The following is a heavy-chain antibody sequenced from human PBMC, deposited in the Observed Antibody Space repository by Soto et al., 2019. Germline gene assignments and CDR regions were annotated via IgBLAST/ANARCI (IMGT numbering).Heavy chain of an antibody. Sequence: EVHLVESGGGSVQPGGSLRLSCAASGFTFNSYSMHWVRQAPGNGLEWVSYITGSSSAIYYADSVKGRFTNSRDNAKNSLSLQMNSLRDEDTAVYYCARGYCNGGSCYPGIYWGQGTLVSVSS. CDR1: GFTFNSYS. J-gene: IGHJ4*02. V-gene: IGHV3-48*02. CDR2: ITGSSSAI. CDR3: ARGYCNGGSCYPGIY. D-gene: IGHD2-15*01.